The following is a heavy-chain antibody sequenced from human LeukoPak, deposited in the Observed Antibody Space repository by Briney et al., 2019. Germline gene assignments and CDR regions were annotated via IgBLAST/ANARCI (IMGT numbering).Heavy chain of an antibody. J-gene: IGHJ5*02. V-gene: IGHV3-23*01. D-gene: IGHD6-19*01. CDR2: ISGSGGST. CDR1: GFTFSSYA. CDR3: AKKHHSSGWYGFDP. Sequence: GGSLRLSCAASGFTFSSYAMSWVRQAPGKGLEWVSAISGSGGSTYYADSVKGRFTISGDNSKNTLYLQMNSLRAEDTAVYYCAKKHHSSGWYGFDPWGQGTLVTVSS.